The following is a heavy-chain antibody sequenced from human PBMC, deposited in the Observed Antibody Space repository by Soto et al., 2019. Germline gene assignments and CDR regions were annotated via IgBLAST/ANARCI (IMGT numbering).Heavy chain of an antibody. Sequence: QVQLVQSGAEVKRPESSMKVSCKPSGGTFNNYAINWVRQAPGQGLEWMGAIIPISGTTKYAQKFQGRVTITADTSTSTVDMDLSSLRSEDTAVYYCARWGGLSCSGAVCFKKPFDYWGQGTLVTVSS. CDR1: GGTFNNYA. CDR2: IIPISGTT. V-gene: IGHV1-69*06. D-gene: IGHD2-8*02. CDR3: ARWGGLSCSGAVCFKKPFDY. J-gene: IGHJ4*02.